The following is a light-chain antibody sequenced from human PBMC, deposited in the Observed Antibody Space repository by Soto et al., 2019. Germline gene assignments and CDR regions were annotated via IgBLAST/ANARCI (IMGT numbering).Light chain of an antibody. CDR1: RSDFGAYNY. CDR3: SLYTSENAYV. J-gene: IGLJ1*01. CDR2: EVS. V-gene: IGLV2-14*01. Sequence: QSVLNQPASVSGSPGQSISISCTGTRSDFGAYNYVSWYQQHPGKAPKLMISEVSKRPSGVPDRFSGSKSGNTASLTISGLQAADEADYYCSLYTSENAYVFGTGTKVTV.